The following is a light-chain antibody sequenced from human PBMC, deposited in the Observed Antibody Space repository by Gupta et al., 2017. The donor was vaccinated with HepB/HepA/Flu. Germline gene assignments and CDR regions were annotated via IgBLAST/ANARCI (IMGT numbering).Light chain of an antibody. CDR2: GAS. CDR1: QSVSSGN. Sequence: EIVLTQSPGTLSLSPGEGATLSCRASQSVSSGNLAWYQQKPGQAPRLVIYGASSRAGGTPDRFSGSGSGTDFTLTISRLEREDFGVYYWQQYGASPPGSFGQGTRLDI. J-gene: IGKJ2*04. V-gene: IGKV3-20*01. CDR3: QQYGASPPGS.